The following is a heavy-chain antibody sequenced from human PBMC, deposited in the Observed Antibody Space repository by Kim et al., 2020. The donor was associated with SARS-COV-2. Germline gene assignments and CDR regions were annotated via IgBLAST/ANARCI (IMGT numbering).Heavy chain of an antibody. CDR3: ARVVVVPAAIGYTHLYYFDY. J-gene: IGHJ4*02. CDR1: GGTFSSYA. D-gene: IGHD2-2*01. Sequence: SVKVSCKASGGTFSSYAISWVRQAPGQGLEWMGGIIPIFGTANYAQKFQGRVTITADESTSTAYMELSSLRSEDTAVYYCARVVVVPAAIGYTHLYYFDYWGQGTLVTVSS. V-gene: IGHV1-69*13. CDR2: IIPIFGTA.